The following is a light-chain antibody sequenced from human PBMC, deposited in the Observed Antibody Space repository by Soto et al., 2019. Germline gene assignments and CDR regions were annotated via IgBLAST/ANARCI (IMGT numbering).Light chain of an antibody. CDR1: SSDIGAYNR. CDR3: SAYTIRNTWV. CDR2: EVG. J-gene: IGLJ3*02. Sequence: QSVLTQPASVTGSPGQSITISCTGTSSDIGAYNRVSWYQQYPGTAPKLMIYEVGNRPSGVSDRFSASKSVNTASLTISTLQPEDEADYYCSAYTIRNTWVFGGGTQLTVL. V-gene: IGLV2-14*01.